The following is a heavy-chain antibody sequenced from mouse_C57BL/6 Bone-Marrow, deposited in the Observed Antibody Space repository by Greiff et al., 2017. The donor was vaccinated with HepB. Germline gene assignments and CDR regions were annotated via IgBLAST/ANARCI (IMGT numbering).Heavy chain of an antibody. V-gene: IGHV1-54*01. D-gene: IGHD1-2*01. CDR3: ASSLLRDAMDY. Sequence: QVHLQQSGAELVRPGTSVKVSCKASGYAFTNYLIEWVKQRPGQGLEWIGVINPGSGGTNYNEKFKGKATLTADKSSSTAYMQLSSLTSEDSAVYFCASSLLRDAMDYWGQGTSVTVSS. CDR1: GYAFTNYL. CDR2: INPGSGGT. J-gene: IGHJ4*01.